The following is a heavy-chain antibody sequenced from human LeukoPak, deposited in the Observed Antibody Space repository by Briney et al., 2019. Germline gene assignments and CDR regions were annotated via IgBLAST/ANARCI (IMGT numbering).Heavy chain of an antibody. D-gene: IGHD3-3*01. CDR1: GGSISSSNW. CDR3: ARVPIVGDFWSGYYLYFDY. V-gene: IGHV4-4*02. Sequence: PSETLSLTCAVSGGSISSSNWWSWVRQPPGKGLEWIGEIYHSGSTNYNPSLKSRVTISVDKSKNQFSLKLSSVTAADTAVYYCARVPIVGDFWSGYYLYFDYWGQGTLVTVSS. J-gene: IGHJ4*02. CDR2: IYHSGST.